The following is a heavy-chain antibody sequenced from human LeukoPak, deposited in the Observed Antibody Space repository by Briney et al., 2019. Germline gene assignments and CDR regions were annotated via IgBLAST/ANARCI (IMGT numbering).Heavy chain of an antibody. J-gene: IGHJ4*02. CDR3: ARATDTAFYYFDY. D-gene: IGHD5-18*01. CDR2: INHSGST. V-gene: IGHV4-34*01. Sequence: PSETLSLTCAVYGGSFSGYYWSWIRQPPGKGLEWIGEINHSGSTDYNPSLKSRVTISVDTSKNQFSLKLSSVTAADTAVYYCARATDTAFYYFDYWGQGTLVTVSS. CDR1: GGSFSGYY.